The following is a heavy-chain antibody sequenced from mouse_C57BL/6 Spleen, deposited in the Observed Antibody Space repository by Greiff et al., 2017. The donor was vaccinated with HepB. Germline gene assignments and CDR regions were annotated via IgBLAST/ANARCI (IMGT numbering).Heavy chain of an antibody. V-gene: IGHV1-52*01. J-gene: IGHJ2*01. CDR2: IDPSDSEP. Sequence: QVQLQQPGAELVRPGPSVNLSSKASGYTSPSYWMHWGKQRPIQGLDWIGNIDPSDSEPHYNQNFKDKATLTVDKSSSTAYMQLSSLTSEDSAVYYCARGGVFDYGSSDYWGQGTTLTVSS. CDR3: ARGGVFDYGSSDY. D-gene: IGHD1-1*01. CDR1: GYTSPSYW.